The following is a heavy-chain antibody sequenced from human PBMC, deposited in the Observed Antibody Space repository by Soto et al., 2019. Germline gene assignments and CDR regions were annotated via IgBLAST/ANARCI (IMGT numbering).Heavy chain of an antibody. V-gene: IGHV1-2*04. CDR2: INPNSGGT. J-gene: IGHJ6*02. D-gene: IGHD5-12*01. Sequence: GASVKVSCKASGYTFTGYYMHWVRQAPGQGLEWMGWINPNSGGTNYAQKLQGWVTMTRDTSISTAYMELSRLRSDDTAVYYCARGHSGYEDPNGMDVWGQGTTVTVSS. CDR3: ARGHSGYEDPNGMDV. CDR1: GYTFTGYY.